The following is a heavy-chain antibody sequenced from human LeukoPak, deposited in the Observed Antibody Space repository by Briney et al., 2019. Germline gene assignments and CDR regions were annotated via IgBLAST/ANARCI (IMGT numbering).Heavy chain of an antibody. D-gene: IGHD3-10*01. Sequence: SETLSLTCTVSGGSISSYYWSWIRQPRGKGLEWIGYIYYSGSTSYNPSLKSRVTISVDTSKNQFSLKLSSVTAADTAVYYCARGYGSGSYSPPDYWGQGTLVTVSS. CDR3: ARGYGSGSYSPPDY. CDR1: GGSISSYY. CDR2: IYYSGST. J-gene: IGHJ4*02. V-gene: IGHV4-59*01.